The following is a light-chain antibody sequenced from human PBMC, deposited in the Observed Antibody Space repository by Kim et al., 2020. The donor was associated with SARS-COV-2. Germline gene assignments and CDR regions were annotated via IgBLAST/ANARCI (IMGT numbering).Light chain of an antibody. J-gene: IGKJ4*01. CDR2: GAS. CDR1: QSGSREC. V-gene: IGKV3-20*01. CDR3: QQYGSSPLT. Sequence: GEGGNLEGRGSQSGSRECVAWEQQKPGQTTRLFIYGASNRATGISDRFSGSGSGTDFTLTISRLEPEDSAVYYCQQYGSSPLTLGGGTKVDIK.